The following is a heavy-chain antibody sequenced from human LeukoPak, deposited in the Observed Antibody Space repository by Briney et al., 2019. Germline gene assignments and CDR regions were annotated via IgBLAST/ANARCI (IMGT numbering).Heavy chain of an antibody. D-gene: IGHD1-26*01. J-gene: IGHJ5*02. V-gene: IGHV1-8*01. CDR3: ARGRGSYRNNWFDP. CDR2: MNPNSGNT. Sequence: ASVKVSCKASGYTFTSYDINWVRQATGQGLEWMGWMNPNSGNTGYAQKFRGRVTMTRNTSISTAYMELSSLRSEDTAVYYCARGRGSYRNNWFDPWGQGTLVTVSS. CDR1: GYTFTSYD.